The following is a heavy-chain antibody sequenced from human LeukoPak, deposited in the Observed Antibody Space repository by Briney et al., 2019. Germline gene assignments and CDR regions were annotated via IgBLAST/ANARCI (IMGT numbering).Heavy chain of an antibody. CDR3: ARDDYVWGSYRRNWFDP. J-gene: IGHJ5*02. CDR2: ISSSSSYI. CDR1: GFTFSSYA. Sequence: GGSLRLSCAASGFTFSSYAMSWVRQAPGKGLEWVSSISSSSSYIYYADSVKGRFTISRDNAKNSLYLQMNSLRAEDTAVYYCARDDYVWGSYRRNWFDPWGQGTLVTVSS. V-gene: IGHV3-21*01. D-gene: IGHD3-16*02.